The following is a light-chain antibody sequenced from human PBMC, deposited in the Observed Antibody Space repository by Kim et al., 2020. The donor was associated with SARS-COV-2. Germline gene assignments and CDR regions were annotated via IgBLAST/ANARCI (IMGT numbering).Light chain of an antibody. J-gene: IGKJ2*01. CDR2: GPS. V-gene: IGKV3-15*01. CDR3: HQYNDWPNT. CDR1: QSLNSN. Sequence: VSPEESATLSCSAIQSLNSNLACYQQRPGRAPRLLIFGPSTRATGIPARFSGSGSGTEFTLTINNLQSEDFAVYFCHQYNDWPNTFGQGTKLEI.